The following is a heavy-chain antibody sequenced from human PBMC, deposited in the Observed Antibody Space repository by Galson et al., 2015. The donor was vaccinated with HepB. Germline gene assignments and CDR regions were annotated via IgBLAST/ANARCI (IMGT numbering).Heavy chain of an antibody. V-gene: IGHV3-33*08. Sequence: SLRLSCAASGFTFSNYGMHWVRQTPGKGLQWVAVIWDDGSKNYYADSVKGRFTISRDNSKNTLYLQMNSLRAEDTAVYYCARDRRFVRGWISEFDYWGQGTLVTVSP. D-gene: IGHD5-12*01. CDR3: ARDRRFVRGWISEFDY. CDR2: IWDDGSKN. J-gene: IGHJ4*02. CDR1: GFTFSNYG.